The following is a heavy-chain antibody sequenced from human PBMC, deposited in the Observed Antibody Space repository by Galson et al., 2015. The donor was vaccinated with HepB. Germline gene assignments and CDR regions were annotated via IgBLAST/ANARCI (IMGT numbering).Heavy chain of an antibody. CDR1: GFTFGNYD. V-gene: IGHV3-30*18. J-gene: IGHJ5*02. D-gene: IGHD3-16*01. CDR3: AKVGGLGHRSDWFDP. Sequence: SLRLSCAASGFTFGNYDMHWVRQAPGKGLEWLALISFDGTNKNYADSVKGRFTISRDNSNNTLCLHMNSLKPEDTAVYYCAKVGGLGHRSDWFDPWGQGTLVTVSS. CDR2: ISFDGTNK.